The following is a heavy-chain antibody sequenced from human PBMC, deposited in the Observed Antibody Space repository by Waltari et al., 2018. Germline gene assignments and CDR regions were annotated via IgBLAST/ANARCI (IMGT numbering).Heavy chain of an antibody. CDR3: ARDAPETPPYYGSGSYYDAFDI. V-gene: IGHV1-18*01. Sequence: QVQLVQSGAEVKKPGASVKVSCKASGYTFTSYGISWVRQAPGQGLEWMGWISAYNGNTNYAQKRQGRVTMTTDTSTSTAYMELRSLRSDDTAVYYCARDAPETPPYYGSGSYYDAFDIWGQGTMVTVSS. CDR1: GYTFTSYG. D-gene: IGHD3-10*01. J-gene: IGHJ3*02. CDR2: ISAYNGNT.